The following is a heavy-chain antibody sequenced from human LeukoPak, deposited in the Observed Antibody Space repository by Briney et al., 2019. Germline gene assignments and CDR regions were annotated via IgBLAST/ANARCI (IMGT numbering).Heavy chain of an antibody. CDR1: GGTFSSYA. J-gene: IGHJ4*02. D-gene: IGHD2-21*02. CDR2: IIPIFGTA. CDR3: AKERDLNTYCGGDCYSLFDY. V-gene: IGHV1-69*13. Sequence: SVKVSCKAPGGTFSSYAISWVRQAPGQGLEWMGGIIPIFGTANYAQKFQGRVTITSDESTSTAYMELSSLRSEDTAVYYCAKERDLNTYCGGDCYSLFDYWGQGTLVTVSS.